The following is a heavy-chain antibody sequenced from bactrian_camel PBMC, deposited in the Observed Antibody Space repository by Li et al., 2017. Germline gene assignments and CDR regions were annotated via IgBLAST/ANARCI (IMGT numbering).Heavy chain of an antibody. CDR2: IHSDGATT. Sequence: DVQLVESGGGLVQPGRSLRLSCATSGFTFTTNYMNWVRQAPGKEREGVASIHSDGATTYEDSVKGRFSISRDSDKNALFLQMTNLKPEDTAMYYCAAAPEGTWRFPPRLGDFYEWGQGTQVTVS. J-gene: IGHJ4*01. CDR3: AAAPEGTWRFPPRLGDFYE. CDR1: GFTFTTNY. V-gene: IGHV3S40*01. D-gene: IGHD3*01.